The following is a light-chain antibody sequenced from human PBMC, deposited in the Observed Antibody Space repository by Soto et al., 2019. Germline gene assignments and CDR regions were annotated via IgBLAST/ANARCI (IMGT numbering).Light chain of an antibody. CDR3: QQYGSSIT. Sequence: EIVMTQSPATLSVSPGERATLSCRASQNVNNNLAWYQQKPGQAPRLLIYGASNRATGIPDRFSGSGSGTDFTLTISRLEPEDFAMFYCQQYGSSITFGQGTKVDI. CDR1: QNVNNN. V-gene: IGKV3-20*01. J-gene: IGKJ1*01. CDR2: GAS.